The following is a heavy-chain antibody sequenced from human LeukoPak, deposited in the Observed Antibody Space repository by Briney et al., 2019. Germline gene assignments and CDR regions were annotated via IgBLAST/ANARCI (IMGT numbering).Heavy chain of an antibody. CDR2: ISYEGSNK. Sequence: GRSLRLSCAASGFTFSTFAMHWVRQAPRKGLEWGAVISYEGSNKYYADSVKGRFTISRDNSKNTLYLQMNSLRAEDTAVYYCARVVGIAAAGPYFESWGQGTLVTVSS. CDR1: GFTFSTFA. D-gene: IGHD6-13*01. V-gene: IGHV3-30*01. CDR3: ARVVGIAAAGPYFES. J-gene: IGHJ4*02.